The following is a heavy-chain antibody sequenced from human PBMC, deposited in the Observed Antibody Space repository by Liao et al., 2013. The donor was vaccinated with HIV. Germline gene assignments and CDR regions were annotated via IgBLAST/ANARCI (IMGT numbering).Heavy chain of an antibody. CDR3: ASGKPFWSGYYFPWHY. V-gene: IGHV4-39*07. D-gene: IGHD3-3*01. CDR2: IYYSGST. Sequence: QLQLQESGPGLVRPSETLSLTCTVSGGSISSSSYYWGWIRQPPGKGLEWIGSIYYSGSTYYNPSLKSRVTISVDTSKNQFSLKLSSVTAADTAVYYCASGKPFWSGYYFPWHYWGQGTLVTVSS. J-gene: IGHJ4*02. CDR1: GGSISSSSYY.